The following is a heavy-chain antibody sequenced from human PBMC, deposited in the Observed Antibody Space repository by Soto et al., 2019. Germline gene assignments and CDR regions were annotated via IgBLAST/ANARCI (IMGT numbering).Heavy chain of an antibody. D-gene: IGHD6-13*01. CDR2: INPSGGST. CDR3: ARERVLGVAAAGGAFDY. V-gene: IGHV1-46*01. J-gene: IGHJ4*02. CDR1: GYTFTSYY. Sequence: GASVKVSCKASGYTFTSYYMHWVRQAPGQGLEWMGIINPSGGSTSYAQKFQGRATMTRDTSTSTVYMELSSLRSEDTAVYYCARERVLGVAAAGGAFDYWGQGTLLTVSS.